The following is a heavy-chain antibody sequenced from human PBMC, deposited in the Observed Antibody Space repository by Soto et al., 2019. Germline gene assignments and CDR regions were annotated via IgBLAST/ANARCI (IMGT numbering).Heavy chain of an antibody. J-gene: IGHJ4*02. V-gene: IGHV3-30*18. D-gene: IGHD6-19*01. CDR1: GFTFSSYG. CDR2: ISYDGSNK. Sequence: GGSLRLSCAASGFTFSSYGMHWVRQAPGKGLEWVAVISYDGSNKYYADSVKGRFTISRDNSKNTLYLQMNSLRAEDTAVYYCAKEDSSGWYLRVDYWGQGTLVTVSS. CDR3: AKEDSSGWYLRVDY.